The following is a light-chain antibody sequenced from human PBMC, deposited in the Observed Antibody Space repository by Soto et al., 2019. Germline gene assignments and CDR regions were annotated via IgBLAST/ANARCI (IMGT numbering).Light chain of an antibody. V-gene: IGKV1-9*01. CDR3: HQLNGYHLA. CDR1: QAMSTY. Sequence: DIQLTQSPSFLSAFVGDTVTITCRARQAMSTYLAWYQQKPGKVPKLLIRSASTLQSGVPPRFSGGGSGTEFTLTVSTLQADDSGIYYCHQLNGYHLAFRGGPNVEIK. J-gene: IGKJ4*02. CDR2: SAS.